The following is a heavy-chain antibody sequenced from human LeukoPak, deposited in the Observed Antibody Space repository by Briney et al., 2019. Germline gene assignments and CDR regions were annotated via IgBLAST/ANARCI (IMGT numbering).Heavy chain of an antibody. J-gene: IGHJ4*02. D-gene: IGHD2-2*01. Sequence: GASVKVSCKAPGGTFSSYAISWVRQAPGQGLEWMGRIIPILGIANYAQKFQGRVTITADKSTSTAYMELSSLRSEDTAVYYCARDYCSSTSCSDGGLDYWGQGTLVTVSS. V-gene: IGHV1-69*04. CDR3: ARDYCSSTSCSDGGLDY. CDR1: GGTFSSYA. CDR2: IIPILGIA.